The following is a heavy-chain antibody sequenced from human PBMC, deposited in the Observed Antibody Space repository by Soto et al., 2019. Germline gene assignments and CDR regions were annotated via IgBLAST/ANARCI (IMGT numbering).Heavy chain of an antibody. CDR3: ARGRRYYYDNTGPFYFEH. CDR2: IYYNGIT. Sequence: SETLSLTCTVSGGSISNYYWSWIRQPPGNELEWIAYIYYNGITNYNPSLKSRVTISVDTSKNQLSLTLTSVTAADTAVYYCARGRRYYYDNTGPFYFEHWGQGTLVTVSS. V-gene: IGHV4-59*01. D-gene: IGHD3-22*01. CDR1: GGSISNYY. J-gene: IGHJ4*02.